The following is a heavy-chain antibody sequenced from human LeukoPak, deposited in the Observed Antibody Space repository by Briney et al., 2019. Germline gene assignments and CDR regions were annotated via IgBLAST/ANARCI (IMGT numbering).Heavy chain of an antibody. V-gene: IGHV1-69*05. CDR1: GGTFSSYA. CDR2: IIPIFGTA. CDR3: ARSRDGYEDY. D-gene: IGHD5-24*01. J-gene: IGHJ4*02. Sequence: SVKVSCXASGGTFSSYAISWVRQARGQGLEWMGRIIPIFGTANYAQKFQGRVTITTDESTSTAYMGLSSLRSEDTAVYYCARSRDGYEDYWGQGTLVTVSS.